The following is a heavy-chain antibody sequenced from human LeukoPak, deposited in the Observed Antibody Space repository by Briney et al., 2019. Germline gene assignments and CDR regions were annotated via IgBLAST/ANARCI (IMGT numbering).Heavy chain of an antibody. CDR3: VNQISGWVY. V-gene: IGHV3-64D*06. Sequence: GGSLRLSCSASGFTFSNFAMHWVRQAPGKGLEYVSAISRNGDSTYYADSVKGRFTISRDNAKNTLYLQMSSLRIEDTAVYYCVNQISGWVYWGQGTLVTVSS. CDR1: GFTFSNFA. J-gene: IGHJ4*02. CDR2: ISRNGDST. D-gene: IGHD6-19*01.